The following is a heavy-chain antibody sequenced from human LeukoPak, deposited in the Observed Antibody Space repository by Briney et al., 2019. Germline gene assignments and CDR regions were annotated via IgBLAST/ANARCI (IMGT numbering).Heavy chain of an antibody. CDR1: GGTFSSYA. D-gene: IGHD3-10*01. Sequence: ASVKVSCKASGGTFSSYAISWVRQAPGQGLEWMGGIIPIFGTANYAQKFQGRVTFTADESTSTAYMELSSLRSEDTAVYYCARDGGIVLERIIGKGFGYGSGNGDYYYMDVWGKGTTVTISS. V-gene: IGHV1-69*13. J-gene: IGHJ6*03. CDR3: ARDGGIVLERIIGKGFGYGSGNGDYYYMDV. CDR2: IIPIFGTA.